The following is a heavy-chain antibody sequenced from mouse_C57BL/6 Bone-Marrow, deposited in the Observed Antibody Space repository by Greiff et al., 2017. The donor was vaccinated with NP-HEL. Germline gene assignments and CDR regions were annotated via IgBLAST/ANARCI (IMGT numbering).Heavy chain of an antibody. CDR1: GFSLTSYA. Sequence: QVQLQQSGPGLVAPSQTLSITCTVSGFSLTSYAISWVRQPPGKGLEWLGGIWTGGGTNYNSAPKSRLSSSKDNSKSQVFLKMNSMQTNDTARYDCARWGDYDAGSYYYAMDYWGQGTSVTVSS. CDR2: IWTGGGT. V-gene: IGHV2-9-1*01. D-gene: IGHD2-4*01. CDR3: ARWGDYDAGSYYYAMDY. J-gene: IGHJ4*01.